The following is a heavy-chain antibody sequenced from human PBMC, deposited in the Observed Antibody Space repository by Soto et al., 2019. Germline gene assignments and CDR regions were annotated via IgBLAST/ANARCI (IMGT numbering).Heavy chain of an antibody. J-gene: IGHJ4*02. CDR2: ISGSGGST. CDR1: GFTFSSYA. CDR3: AKDPRENYDFWSGYLLFDY. Sequence: GGSLRLSCAASGFTFSSYAMSWVRQAPGKGLEWVSAISGSGGSTYYADSVKGRFTISRDNSKNTLYLQMNSLRAEDTAVYYCAKDPRENYDFWSGYLLFDYWGQGTLVTVSS. V-gene: IGHV3-23*01. D-gene: IGHD3-3*01.